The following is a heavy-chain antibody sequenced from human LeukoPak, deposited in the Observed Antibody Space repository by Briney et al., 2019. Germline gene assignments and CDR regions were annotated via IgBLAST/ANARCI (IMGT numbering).Heavy chain of an antibody. CDR3: ARGPTLRIDCSGGSCYGTWVAGVDY. D-gene: IGHD2-15*01. J-gene: IGHJ4*02. CDR1: GYTFTSYG. CDR2: ISAYNGNT. Sequence: GASVKVSCKASGYTFTSYGISWVRQAPGQGLAWVGWISAYNGNTNYPQKLQDRVTMTTDTSTSTAYMKLRSLRSDDTAVYYCARGPTLRIDCSGGSCYGTWVAGVDYWGQGTLVTVSS. V-gene: IGHV1-18*01.